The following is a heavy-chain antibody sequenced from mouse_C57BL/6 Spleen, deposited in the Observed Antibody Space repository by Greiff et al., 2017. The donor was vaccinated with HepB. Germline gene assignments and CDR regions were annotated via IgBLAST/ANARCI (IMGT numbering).Heavy chain of an antibody. V-gene: IGHV1-69*01. D-gene: IGHD1-1*01. CDR2: IDPSDSYT. J-gene: IGHJ4*01. Sequence: VRLQQPGAELVMPGASVKLSCKASGYTFTSYWMHWVKQRPGQGLEWIGEIDPSDSYTNYNQKFKGKSTLTVDKSSSTAYMQLSSLTSEDSAVYYCARGAITTVVANGYAMDYWGQGTSVTVSS. CDR3: ARGAITTVVANGYAMDY. CDR1: GYTFTSYW.